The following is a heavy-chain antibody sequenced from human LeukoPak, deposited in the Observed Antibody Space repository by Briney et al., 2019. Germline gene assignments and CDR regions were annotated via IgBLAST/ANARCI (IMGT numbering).Heavy chain of an antibody. CDR1: GGSFSGYY. Sequence: SETLSLTCAVYGGSFSGYYWSWIRQPPGKGLEWIGEINHSGSTNYNPSLKSRVTISVDTSKNQFSLKLSSVTAADTAVYYCARSLTRSTDYYGSGSYYKRRYYYYYMDVWGKGTTVTISS. J-gene: IGHJ6*03. D-gene: IGHD3-10*01. CDR3: ARSLTRSTDYYGSGSYYKRRYYYYYMDV. CDR2: INHSGST. V-gene: IGHV4-34*01.